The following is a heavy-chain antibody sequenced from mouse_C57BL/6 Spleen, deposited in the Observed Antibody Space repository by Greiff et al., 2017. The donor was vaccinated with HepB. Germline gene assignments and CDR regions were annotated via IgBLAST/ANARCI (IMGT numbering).Heavy chain of an antibody. V-gene: IGHV1-63*01. CDR2: IYPGGGYT. Sequence: VKLQESGAELVRPGTSVKMSCKASGYTFTNYWIGWAKQRPGHGLEWIGDIYPGGGYTNYNEKFKGKATLTADKSSSTAYMQFSSLTSEDSAIYYCARGRDYYAMDYWGQGTSVTVSS. J-gene: IGHJ4*01. CDR1: GYTFTNYW. CDR3: ARGRDYYAMDY.